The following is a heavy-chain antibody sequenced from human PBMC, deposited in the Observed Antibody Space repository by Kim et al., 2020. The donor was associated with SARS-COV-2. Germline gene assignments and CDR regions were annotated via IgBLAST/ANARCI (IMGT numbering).Heavy chain of an antibody. V-gene: IGHV3-7*03. CDR2: INQDGSEK. J-gene: IGHJ4*02. CDR1: GFTFSSYW. CDR3: ARGWGCSGGTCYSDFDF. Sequence: GGSLRLSCAASGFTFSSYWMSWVRQAPGKGLEWVANINQDGSEKYYVDSVKGRFTISRDNAENSLYLQMNSLRAEDTAVYYCARGWGCSGGTCYSDFDFWGQGTLVTVSS. D-gene: IGHD2-15*01.